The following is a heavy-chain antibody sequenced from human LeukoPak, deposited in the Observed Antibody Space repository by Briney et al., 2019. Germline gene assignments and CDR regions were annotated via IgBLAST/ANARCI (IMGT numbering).Heavy chain of an antibody. V-gene: IGHV3-48*01. Sequence: VGSLRLSCAPSVFTFSTYSTNCGRRAPGEGLEWISYISGSSRIIHYTHSVRGRFTISRDNAKNTLYLQMNSLRAEDTAVYYCAKDSYVSGNYYISVWGQGTLVTVSS. CDR1: VFTFSTYS. D-gene: IGHD3-10*01. CDR2: ISGSSRII. CDR3: AKDSYVSGNYYISV. J-gene: IGHJ4*02.